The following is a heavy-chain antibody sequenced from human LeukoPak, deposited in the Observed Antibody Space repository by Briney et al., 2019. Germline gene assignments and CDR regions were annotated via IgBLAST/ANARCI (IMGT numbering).Heavy chain of an antibody. D-gene: IGHD6-19*01. CDR2: ISDSGANT. CDR1: GFTFSSYA. J-gene: IGHJ2*01. Sequence: PGGSLRLSCAASGFTFSSYAMSWVRQAPGKGLEWVSTISDSGANTYYADSVRGRFTISRDNSKNTLYLQKNSLRADDTAIYYCANSMTLQWRGFFDLWGRGTHVTVSS. V-gene: IGHV3-23*01. CDR3: ANSMTLQWRGFFDL.